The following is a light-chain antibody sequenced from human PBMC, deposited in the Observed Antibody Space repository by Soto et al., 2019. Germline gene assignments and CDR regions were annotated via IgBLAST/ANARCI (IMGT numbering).Light chain of an antibody. CDR1: QSVSSSH. CDR3: QQYGYSPIT. CDR2: AAS. J-gene: IGKJ5*01. V-gene: IGKV3-20*01. Sequence: PGETATLSCSASQSVSSSHLAWYQHKPGQAPRLLIYAASSRATGSPDRFSGGGSGTDFTLTISRLETEDFAVYYCQQYGYSPITFGQGTRLEIK.